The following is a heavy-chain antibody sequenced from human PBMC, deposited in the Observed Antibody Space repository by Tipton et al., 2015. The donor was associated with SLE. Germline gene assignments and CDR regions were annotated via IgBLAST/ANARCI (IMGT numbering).Heavy chain of an antibody. CDR1: GGSISSDSNY. CDR2: VYYSGNT. V-gene: IGHV4-39*07. Sequence: TLSLTCTVSGGSISSDSNYWGWIRQPPGRGLEWIGSVYYSGNTHYNPSLKSRVTISVGRSKNQFSLKLTSLTAADTAVYYCAREASWLDYWGQGTLVTVSS. CDR3: AREASWLDY. D-gene: IGHD2-21*01. J-gene: IGHJ4*02.